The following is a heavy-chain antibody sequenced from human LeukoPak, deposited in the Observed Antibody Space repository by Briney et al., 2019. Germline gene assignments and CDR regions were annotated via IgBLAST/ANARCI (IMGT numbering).Heavy chain of an antibody. V-gene: IGHV3-33*01. CDR1: GFTFSNYG. J-gene: IGHJ4*02. D-gene: IGHD2-21*01. Sequence: PGGSLRLSCAASGFTFSNYGMHCVRQAPGKGLEWVALIWFDGSDKYYADSVQGRFTISRDNSENTLSLQVSSLRPEDPAIYYCARGGEPDYFDYWGQGTLVTVSS. CDR2: IWFDGSDK. CDR3: ARGGEPDYFDY.